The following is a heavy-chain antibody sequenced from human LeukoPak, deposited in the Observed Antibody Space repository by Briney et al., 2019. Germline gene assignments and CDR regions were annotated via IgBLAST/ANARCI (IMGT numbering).Heavy chain of an antibody. CDR1: GFTFSSYS. CDR2: ISSSSSTI. D-gene: IGHD4-17*01. CDR3: ARAHPGDYGDFQFDC. Sequence: PRGSLRLSCAASGFTFSSYSMNWVRQAPGKGLEWVSYISSSSSTIYYADSAKGRFTISRDNAKNSLCLQMNSLRAEDTAVYYCARAHPGDYGDFQFDCWGQGTLVTVSS. J-gene: IGHJ4*02. V-gene: IGHV3-48*01.